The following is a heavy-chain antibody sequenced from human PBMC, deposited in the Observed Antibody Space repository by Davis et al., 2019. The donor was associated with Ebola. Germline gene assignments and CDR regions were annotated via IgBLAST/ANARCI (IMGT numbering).Heavy chain of an antibody. CDR3: ARQYSSGTFPYWYFDL. CDR1: GFTFSSYS. D-gene: IGHD6-19*01. CDR2: ISSSSSYI. V-gene: IGHV3-21*01. J-gene: IGHJ2*01. Sequence: GESLKISCAASGFTFSSYSMNWVRQAPGKGLEWVSSISSSSSYIYYADSVKGRFTISRDNAKNTLYLQMNSLRAEDTAVYYCARQYSSGTFPYWYFDLWGRGTLVTVSS.